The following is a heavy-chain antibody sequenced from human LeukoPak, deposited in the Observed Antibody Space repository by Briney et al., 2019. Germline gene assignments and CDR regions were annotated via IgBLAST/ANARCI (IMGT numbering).Heavy chain of an antibody. Sequence: PGGSLRLSCAVSGFTFSTYAINWVRQAPGKGLEWVSYISSSGSLIYYADSVKGRFTISRDNAKNSLYLQMNSLRAEDTAIYYCARDLRIVSGSYLDYWGQGTLVTVSS. V-gene: IGHV3-48*03. CDR2: ISSSGSLI. CDR3: ARDLRIVSGSYLDY. CDR1: GFTFSTYA. D-gene: IGHD1-26*01. J-gene: IGHJ4*02.